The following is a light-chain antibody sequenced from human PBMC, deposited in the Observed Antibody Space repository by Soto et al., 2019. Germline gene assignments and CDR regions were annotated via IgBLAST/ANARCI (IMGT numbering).Light chain of an antibody. V-gene: IGLV2-23*02. Sequence: QSVLTQHASVSGSPGQSITISCTGTSSDVGSYNLVSWYQQHPGKAPKLMIYEVSKRPSGVSNRFSGSKSGNTASLTISGLQAEDEADYYCCSYAGSSTVVFGGGTKLTVL. CDR3: CSYAGSSTVV. CDR2: EVS. CDR1: SSDVGSYNL. J-gene: IGLJ2*01.